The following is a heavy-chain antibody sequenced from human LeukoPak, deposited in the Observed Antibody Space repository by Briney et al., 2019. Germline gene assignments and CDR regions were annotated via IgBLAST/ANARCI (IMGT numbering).Heavy chain of an antibody. D-gene: IGHD3-16*01. CDR1: GFTFSSYE. Sequence: PGGSLRLSCAASGFTFSSYEMNWVRQAPGKGLEWVSAISGSGGSTYYADSVKGRFTISRDNSKNTLYLQMNSLRAEDTAVYYCAKEGWIMITFGGVGWFDPWGQGTLVTVPS. V-gene: IGHV3-23*01. J-gene: IGHJ5*02. CDR3: AKEGWIMITFGGVGWFDP. CDR2: ISGSGGST.